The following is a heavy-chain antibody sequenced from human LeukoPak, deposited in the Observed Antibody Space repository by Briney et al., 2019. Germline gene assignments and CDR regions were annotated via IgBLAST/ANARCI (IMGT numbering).Heavy chain of an antibody. V-gene: IGHV3-23*01. CDR3: AKRPPGIAVAGTCFFWFAP. J-gene: IGHJ5*02. Sequence: PGGSLRLSCAASGFTFSSYAMSWVRQAPGKGLEWVSAISGSGGSTYYADSVKGRFTISRDNSKNTLYLQMNSLRAEDTAVYYCAKRPPGIAVAGTCFFWFAPGAQGTLVTVSS. CDR1: GFTFSSYA. D-gene: IGHD6-19*01. CDR2: ISGSGGST.